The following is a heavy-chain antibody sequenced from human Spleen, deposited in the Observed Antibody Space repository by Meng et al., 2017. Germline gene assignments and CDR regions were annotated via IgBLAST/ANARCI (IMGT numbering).Heavy chain of an antibody. CDR1: GFTFSSYA. J-gene: IGHJ3*02. CDR3: AKETNAFDI. Sequence: LSLTCAASGFTFSSYAMSWVRQAPGKGLEWVSVIGGSGGGTHYADPVKGRFSVSRDNSKNTLYLQMNSLRGEDTAVYYCAKETNAFDIWGQGTVVTVSS. V-gene: IGHV3-23*01. D-gene: IGHD4-11*01. CDR2: IGGSGGGT.